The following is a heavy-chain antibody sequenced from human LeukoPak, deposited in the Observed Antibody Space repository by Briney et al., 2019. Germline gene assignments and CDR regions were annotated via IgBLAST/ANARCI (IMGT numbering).Heavy chain of an antibody. CDR3: ARLPWIVLRFLEWLFDAFDI. CDR2: IYYSGST. CDR1: GGSISSYY. V-gene: IGHV4-59*08. J-gene: IGHJ3*02. D-gene: IGHD3-3*01. Sequence: SETLSLTCTVSGGSISSYYWSWIRQPPGKGLEWIGYIYYSGSTNYNPSLKSRVTISVDTSKNQFSLKLSSVTAADTAVYYCARLPWIVLRFLEWLFDAFDIWGQGTMVTVSS.